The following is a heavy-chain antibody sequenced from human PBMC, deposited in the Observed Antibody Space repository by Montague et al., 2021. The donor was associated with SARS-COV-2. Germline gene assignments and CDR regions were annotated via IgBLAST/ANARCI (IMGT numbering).Heavy chain of an antibody. CDR3: ARATRIAGLRFLEWLHQRFDV. D-gene: IGHD3-3*01. CDR1: GGSISSYY. CDR2: IYYSGST. V-gene: IGHV4-59*01. J-gene: IGHJ5*02. Sequence: SETLSLTCTVSGGSISSYYWSWIRQPPGKGLEWIWYIYYSGSTNYNPSLKSRVTISVDTSKNQFSLKLSSVTAADTAVYYCARATRIAGLRFLEWLHQRFDVWGQGTMVTVSS.